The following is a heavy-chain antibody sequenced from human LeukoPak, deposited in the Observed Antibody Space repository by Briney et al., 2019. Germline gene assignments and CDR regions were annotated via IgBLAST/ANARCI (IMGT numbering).Heavy chain of an antibody. Sequence: ASVTVSCTASGGTFSSYAISWVRQAPGQGLEWMGWISAYNGNTNYVQKVQGRVTMTTDTSTSTAYMELRSLRSDDTAVYYCARNAENYDIWSGRNWFDPWGQGTLVTVSS. D-gene: IGHD3-3*01. CDR1: GGTFSSYA. CDR2: ISAYNGNT. V-gene: IGHV1-18*01. CDR3: ARNAENYDIWSGRNWFDP. J-gene: IGHJ5*02.